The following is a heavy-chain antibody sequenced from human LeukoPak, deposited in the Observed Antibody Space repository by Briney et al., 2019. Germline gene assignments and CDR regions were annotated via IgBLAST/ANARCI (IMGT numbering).Heavy chain of an antibody. V-gene: IGHV4-59*01. D-gene: IGHD5-18*01. CDR2: IYYSGST. Sequence: SSETLSLTCSVSGVSISSYYWSWIRQSPGKGLEWIGYIYYSGSTSYNPSLKSRVTISVDTSKNQFSLKLSSVTAADTALYYCARVRGYSYGPFDYWGQGTLVTVSS. CDR3: ARVRGYSYGPFDY. CDR1: GVSISSYY. J-gene: IGHJ4*02.